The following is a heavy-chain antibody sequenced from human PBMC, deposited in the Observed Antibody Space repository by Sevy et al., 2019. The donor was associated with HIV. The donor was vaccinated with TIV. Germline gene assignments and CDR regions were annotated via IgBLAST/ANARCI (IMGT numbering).Heavy chain of an antibody. Sequence: GGSLRLSCAASGLTFSSHAMHWVRQAPGKGLEWVAVISYEAGNTKYYAESVKGRFTISRDNSKTTLYLQMNSLRAEDTAVYFCARDYGYSIKYSPCGYWGQGTLVTVSS. CDR1: GLTFSSHA. CDR2: ISYEAGNTK. D-gene: IGHD5-18*01. V-gene: IGHV3-30-3*01. CDR3: ARDYGYSIKYSPCGY. J-gene: IGHJ4*02.